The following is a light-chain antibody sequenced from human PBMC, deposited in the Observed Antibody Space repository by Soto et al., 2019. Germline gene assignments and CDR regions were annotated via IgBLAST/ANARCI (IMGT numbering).Light chain of an antibody. CDR3: SSYTSISTLLV. Sequence: QSALTQPASVSGSPGQSITISCTGTSSDIGGYNYVSWYQQHPGKAPKLMIYEISNRPSAVSNRFSGSKSGNTASLTISGLQAEDEADYYCSSYTSISTLLVFGRATKLTVL. J-gene: IGLJ2*01. CDR1: SSDIGGYNY. V-gene: IGLV2-14*01. CDR2: EIS.